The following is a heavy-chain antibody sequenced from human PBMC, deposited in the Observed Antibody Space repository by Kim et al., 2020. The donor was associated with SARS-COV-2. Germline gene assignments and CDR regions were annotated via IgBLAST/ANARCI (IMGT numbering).Heavy chain of an antibody. CDR2: ISGSGGST. D-gene: IGHD2-21*01. CDR3: AKGGAHIVVVIAIFDY. J-gene: IGHJ4*02. V-gene: IGHV3-23*01. CDR1: GFTFSSYA. Sequence: GGSLRLSCAASGFTFSSYAMSWVRQAPGKGLEWVSAISGSGGSTYYADSVKGRFTISRDNSKNTLYLQMNSLRAEDTAVYYCAKGGAHIVVVIAIFDYWGQGTLVTVSS.